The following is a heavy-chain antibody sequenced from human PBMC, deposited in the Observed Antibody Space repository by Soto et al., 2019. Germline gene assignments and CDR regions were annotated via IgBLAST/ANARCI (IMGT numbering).Heavy chain of an antibody. J-gene: IGHJ2*01. CDR3: AKSVGNWYFDL. D-gene: IGHD1-26*01. Sequence: GSLGLSCAASGFTFSSYGMHWVRQAPGKGLEWVAVISYDGSNKYYADSVKGRFTVSRDNSKNTLYLQMNSLRTEDTAVYYCAKSVGNWYFDLWGRGTLVTVYS. V-gene: IGHV3-30*18. CDR1: GFTFSSYG. CDR2: ISYDGSNK.